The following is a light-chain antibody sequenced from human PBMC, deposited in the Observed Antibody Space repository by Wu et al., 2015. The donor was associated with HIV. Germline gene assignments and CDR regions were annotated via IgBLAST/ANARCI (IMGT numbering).Light chain of an antibody. CDR3: QQYGRSPST. Sequence: EIVLTQSPGTLYLSPGERATLSCRASQTVTSDYLAWYQHKPGQAPRLLIYGASSRATGISDRFSGSGSGTDFTLTVNRLEPEDFAVYFCQQYGRSPSTFGQGTKLEI. V-gene: IGKV3-20*01. J-gene: IGKJ2*01. CDR1: QTVTSDY. CDR2: GAS.